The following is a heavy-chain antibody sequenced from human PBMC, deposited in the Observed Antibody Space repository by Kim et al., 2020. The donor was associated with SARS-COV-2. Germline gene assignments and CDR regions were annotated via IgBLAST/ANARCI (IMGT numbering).Heavy chain of an antibody. D-gene: IGHD3-10*02. Sequence: GGSLRLSCAASGFTFSSYWMHWVRQAPGKGLVWVSRINSDGSSTSYADSVKGRFTISRDNAKNTLYLQMNSLRAEDTAVYYCARAHWVVRGVMDWYFDLWGRGTLVTVSS. CDR1: GFTFSSYW. V-gene: IGHV3-74*01. CDR3: ARAHWVVRGVMDWYFDL. CDR2: INSDGSST. J-gene: IGHJ2*01.